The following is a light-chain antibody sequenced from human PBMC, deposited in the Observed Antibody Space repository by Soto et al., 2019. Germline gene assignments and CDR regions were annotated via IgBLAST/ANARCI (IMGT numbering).Light chain of an antibody. V-gene: IGLV1-44*01. Sequence: QSVLTRPPSASGTPGQRVTISCSGGSSNIGSKDVNWYQQLPETAPKVLMYSNNQRPSGVPDRFSGSKSGTSASLAISGLQSEDEADYYCAAWDDSLNGYVFGTGTKVTVL. CDR2: SNN. J-gene: IGLJ1*01. CDR1: SSNIGSKD. CDR3: AAWDDSLNGYV.